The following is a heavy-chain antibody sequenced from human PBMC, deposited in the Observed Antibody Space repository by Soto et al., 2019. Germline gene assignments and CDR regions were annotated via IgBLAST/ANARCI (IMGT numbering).Heavy chain of an antibody. V-gene: IGHV1-8*01. CDR1: GYTFPSHD. CDR2: MNPNSGNT. CDR3: AREHCGNSAWFDP. D-gene: IGHD1-1*01. Sequence: ASVKVSCKASGYTFPSHDINWVRQATGQGLEWMGWMNPNSGNTGYAQKFQGRVTMTRNTSISTAYMELSSLRSEDTAVYYCAREHCGNSAWFDPWGQGTLVTVSS. J-gene: IGHJ5*02.